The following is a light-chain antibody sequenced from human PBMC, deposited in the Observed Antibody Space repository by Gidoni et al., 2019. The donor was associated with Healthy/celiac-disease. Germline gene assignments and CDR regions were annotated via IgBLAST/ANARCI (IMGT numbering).Light chain of an antibody. Sequence: QSALTQPASVSGSPGQSITISCTGTSSDVGGYNYVSWYKQNPGKAPKLMIYEVSNRPSGVSNRFSGSKSGNTASLTISGLQAEDEADYYCSSYTSSSTPWVFGGGTKLTVL. CDR3: SSYTSSSTPWV. V-gene: IGLV2-14*01. CDR1: SSDVGGYNY. CDR2: EVS. J-gene: IGLJ3*02.